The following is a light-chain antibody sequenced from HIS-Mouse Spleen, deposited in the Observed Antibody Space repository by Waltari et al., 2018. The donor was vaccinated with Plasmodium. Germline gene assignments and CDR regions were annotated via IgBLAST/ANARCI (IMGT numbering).Light chain of an antibody. CDR2: GAS. V-gene: IGKV3-15*01. CDR1: QSVSSN. CDR3: QQYNNWSFT. J-gene: IGKJ3*01. Sequence: EIVMTQSPATLSVSPGERATLSCRASQSVSSNLAWYQQTPGQAPRLLIYGASTRATGNPAGFSGSGSGTEFTLTISSLQSEDFAVYYCQQYNNWSFTFGPGTKVDIK.